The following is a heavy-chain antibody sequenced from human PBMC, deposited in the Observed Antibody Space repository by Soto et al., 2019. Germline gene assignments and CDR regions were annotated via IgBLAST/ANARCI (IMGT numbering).Heavy chain of an antibody. Sequence: SETLSLTCTVSGGSISSYYWSWIRQPPGQGLEWIGYIYHTETSDYNPSLKTRVTISADTSKNQFSLTLRSVTAADTAVYYCARGRGFGEHYFDSWGQGVLVTVSS. V-gene: IGHV4-59*13. CDR2: IYHTETS. D-gene: IGHD3-10*01. CDR1: GGSISSYY. CDR3: ARGRGFGEHYFDS. J-gene: IGHJ4*02.